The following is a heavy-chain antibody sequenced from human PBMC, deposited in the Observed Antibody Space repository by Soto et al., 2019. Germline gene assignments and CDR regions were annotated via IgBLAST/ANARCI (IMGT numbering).Heavy chain of an antibody. CDR3: ARKPDYGSGSYYSPANWFDP. CDR1: GGTFSSSA. J-gene: IGHJ5*02. Sequence: QVQLVQSGAEVKKPGSSVKVSCKASGGTFSSSAISWVRQAPGQGLEWMGGIIPIFCTANYAQKVKGRVTITADESTSTAYMELSSLRSEDTAVYYCARKPDYGSGSYYSPANWFDPWGQGTLVTVSS. D-gene: IGHD3-10*01. CDR2: IIPIFCTA. V-gene: IGHV1-69*01.